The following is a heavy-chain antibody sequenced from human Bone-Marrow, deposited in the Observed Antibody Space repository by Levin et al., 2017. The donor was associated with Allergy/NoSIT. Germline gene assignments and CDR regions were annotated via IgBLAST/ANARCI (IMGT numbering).Heavy chain of an antibody. J-gene: IGHJ4*02. V-gene: IGHV1-69*15. CDR3: ASETRGYELAY. D-gene: IGHD5-12*01. Sequence: PGESLKISCKASGGTFRTSAISWVRQAPGQGLEWMGNLIPVFRTLNYAQKFQGRVTITADESTSTSYMELSSLRSEDTAVYYCASETRGYELAYWGQGTLVTVSA. CDR2: LIPVFRTL. CDR1: GGTFRTSA.